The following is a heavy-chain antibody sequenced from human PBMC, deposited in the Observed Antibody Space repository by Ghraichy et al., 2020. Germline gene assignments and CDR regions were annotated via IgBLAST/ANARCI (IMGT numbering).Heavy chain of an antibody. CDR1: GFTFSSYS. Sequence: GESLNISCAASGFTFSSYSMNWVRQAPGKGLEWVSSISSSSSYIYYADSVKGRFTISRDNAKNSLYLQMNSLRAEDTAVYYCARLALNYYGMDVWGQGTTVTVSS. CDR2: ISSSSSYI. CDR3: ARLALNYYGMDV. J-gene: IGHJ6*02. V-gene: IGHV3-21*01.